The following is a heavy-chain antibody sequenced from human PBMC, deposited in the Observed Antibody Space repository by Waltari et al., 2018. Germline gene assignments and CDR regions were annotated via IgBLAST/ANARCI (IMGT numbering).Heavy chain of an antibody. CDR1: GFAFGDFG. CDR3: AKEIEGATGGFDV. J-gene: IGHJ6*02. Sequence: QVQLVESGGGVVQPGRSLTLSCTASGFAFGDFGRHWVRQAPGKGLEWMEVKLDDGKMKYYPDSVGGRFTVSRDNSENTLLLQMRSLKTEDTAVYYCAKEIEGATGGFDVWGQGTTV. D-gene: IGHD1-26*01. V-gene: IGHV3-30*18. CDR2: KLDDGKMK.